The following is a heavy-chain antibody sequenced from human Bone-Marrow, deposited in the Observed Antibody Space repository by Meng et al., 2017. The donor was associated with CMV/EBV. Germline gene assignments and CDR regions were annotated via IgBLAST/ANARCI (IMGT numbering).Heavy chain of an antibody. CDR2: IYSGSST. CDR3: AREARGSTGTLFFDY. CDR1: GFTVSSNY. Sequence: GGSLRLSCAASGFTVSSNYMSWVRQAPGKGLEWVSVIYSGSSTYYADSVKGRITISRDNSKNTLYLQMNSLRAEDTAVYYCAREARGSTGTLFFDYWGQGTLVTVSS. D-gene: IGHD1-7*01. J-gene: IGHJ4*02. V-gene: IGHV3-53*01.